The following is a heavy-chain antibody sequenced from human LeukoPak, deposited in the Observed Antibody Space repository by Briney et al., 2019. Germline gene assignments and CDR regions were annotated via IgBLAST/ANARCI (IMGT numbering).Heavy chain of an antibody. CDR3: VKDRSGTYYFDY. V-gene: IGHV3-30*02. CDR2: IRYDESTK. J-gene: IGHJ4*02. CDR1: GFIFSTCG. Sequence: GGSLRLSCAPSGFIFSTCGMHWVRQAPGKGLEWVAFIRYDESTKSYADSVKGRFTISRDNSKNTLYLQMNSLRAEDTAPYYCVKDRSGTYYFDYWGQGTLVTVSS. D-gene: IGHD1-26*01.